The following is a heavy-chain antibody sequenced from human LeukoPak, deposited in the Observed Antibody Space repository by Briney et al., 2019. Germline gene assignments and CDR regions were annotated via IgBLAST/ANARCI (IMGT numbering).Heavy chain of an antibody. Sequence: GGPLRLSCAASGFTFSSYAMRWVRQAPGKGREGVSAISGSGGSTYYAASVKGRFTISRDNSKNTLYLQMNSLRAEDTAVYYCAGSLSGSYYFDYWGRGTLVTVSS. CDR2: ISGSGGST. V-gene: IGHV3-23*01. CDR3: AGSLSGSYYFDY. J-gene: IGHJ4*02. CDR1: GFTFSSYA. D-gene: IGHD1-26*01.